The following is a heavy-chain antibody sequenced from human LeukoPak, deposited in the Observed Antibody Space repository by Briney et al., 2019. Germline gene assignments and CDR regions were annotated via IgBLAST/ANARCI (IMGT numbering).Heavy chain of an antibody. CDR2: INLNSGAT. CDR3: ARDYYDSSGYAEYFQH. J-gene: IGHJ1*01. Sequence: ASVKVSCKASGYTFTDYYLNWVRQAPGEGLEWMGWINLNSGATRFAHNFQGRVTMTRDTSISTASMELSSLRSDDTAVYYCARDYYDSSGYAEYFQHWGQGTLVTVSS. CDR1: GYTFTDYY. D-gene: IGHD3-22*01. V-gene: IGHV1-2*02.